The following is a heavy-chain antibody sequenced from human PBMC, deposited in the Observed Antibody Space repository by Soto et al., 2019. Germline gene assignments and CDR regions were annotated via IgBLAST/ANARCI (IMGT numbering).Heavy chain of an antibody. J-gene: IGHJ4*02. D-gene: IGHD3-22*01. V-gene: IGHV3-11*01. CDR1: GFTFSDSY. CDR2: ISSSDSII. CDR3: ARRLGYYDSSGYFDY. Sequence: GGSLRLSCAASGFTFSDSYMSWIRQAPVKGLEWVSYISSSDSIIYYSDSVKGRFIISRDNAKNSLYLQMNSLRAEDTAVYYCARRLGYYDSSGYFDYWGQGTLVTVSS.